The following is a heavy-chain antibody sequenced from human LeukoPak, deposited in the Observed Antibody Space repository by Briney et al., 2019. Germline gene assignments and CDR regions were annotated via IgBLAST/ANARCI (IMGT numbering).Heavy chain of an antibody. J-gene: IGHJ4*02. D-gene: IGHD6-13*01. V-gene: IGHV1-69*13. Sequence: ASVKVSCKASGGTFSSYAISWVRQAPGQGLEWMGGITPIFGTANYAQKFQGRVTITADESTSTAYMELSSLRSEDTAVYYCATGYSSSWFGGYFDYWGQGTLVTVSS. CDR3: ATGYSSSWFGGYFDY. CDR1: GGTFSSYA. CDR2: ITPIFGTA.